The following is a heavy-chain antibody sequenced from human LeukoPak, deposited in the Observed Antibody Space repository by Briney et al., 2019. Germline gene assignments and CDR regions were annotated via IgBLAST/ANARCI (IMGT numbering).Heavy chain of an antibody. CDR3: ARAGGSSGYLFDY. V-gene: IGHV3-30*03. CDR2: ISYDGSNK. Sequence: PGRSLRLSCAASGFTFSSYGMNWVRQAPGKGLEWVAVISYDGSNKYYADSVKGRFTISRDNSKNTLFVQMSSLRAEDTAVYYCARAGGSSGYLFDYWGQGTLVTVSS. D-gene: IGHD3-22*01. CDR1: GFTFSSYG. J-gene: IGHJ4*02.